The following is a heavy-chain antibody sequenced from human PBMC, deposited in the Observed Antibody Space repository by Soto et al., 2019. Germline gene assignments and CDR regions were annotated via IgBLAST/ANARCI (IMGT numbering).Heavy chain of an antibody. CDR1: GGSISSGGYY. J-gene: IGHJ3*02. V-gene: IGHV4-30-4*01. D-gene: IGHD6-13*01. Sequence: QVQLQESGPGLVKPSQTLSLTCTVSGGSISSGGYYWSWIRQPPGKGLEWIGYIYYSGSTYYNPSLKSRITISRETSKNQFSLKLSSVAAAETAVYYCARGVGQQLGSEALNIWGQGTMVTVSS. CDR2: IYYSGST. CDR3: ARGVGQQLGSEALNI.